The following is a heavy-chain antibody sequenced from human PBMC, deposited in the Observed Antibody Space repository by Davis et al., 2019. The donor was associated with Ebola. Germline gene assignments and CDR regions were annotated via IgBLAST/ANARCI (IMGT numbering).Heavy chain of an antibody. CDR3: ARGRRYSYGPPRY. CDR2: INYSGST. V-gene: IGHV4-59*12. CDR1: GGSISSYY. J-gene: IGHJ4*02. Sequence: SETLSLTCAVSGGSISSYYWSWIRQPPGKGLEWIGYINYSGSTYYNPSLKSRVTISVDTSKNQFSLKLSSVTAADTAVYYCARGRRYSYGPPRYWGQGTLVTVSS. D-gene: IGHD5-18*01.